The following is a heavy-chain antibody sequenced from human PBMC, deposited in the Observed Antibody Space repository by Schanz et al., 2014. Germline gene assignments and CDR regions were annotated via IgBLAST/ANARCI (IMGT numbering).Heavy chain of an antibody. V-gene: IGHV3-23*04. J-gene: IGHJ4*02. CDR1: GFTFSSYA. Sequence: EVQLVQSGGGLVQPGGSLRLSCTASGFTFSSYAMSWVRQAPGKGLEWVSALSEGGGGTHYADSVRGRFTISRDNAENTLFLQMNSLRAEDTAVYYCARKVVATIGGYYDNWGQGTLVIVSS. CDR2: LSEGGGGT. D-gene: IGHD5-12*01. CDR3: ARKVVATIGGYYDN.